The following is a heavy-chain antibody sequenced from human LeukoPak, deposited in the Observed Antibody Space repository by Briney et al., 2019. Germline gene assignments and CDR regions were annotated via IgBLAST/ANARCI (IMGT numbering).Heavy chain of an antibody. CDR3: ARGDYYYDSSGSLDY. J-gene: IGHJ4*02. D-gene: IGHD3-22*01. CDR1: GYTFTGYY. CDR2: INPNSGGT. V-gene: IGHV1-2*02. Sequence: ASVKVSCKASGYTFTGYYMHWVRQAPGQGLEGMGWINPNSGGTNYAQKFQGRGTMTRDTSISTAYMELSRLRSDDTAVYYCARGDYYYDSSGSLDYWGQGTLVTVSS.